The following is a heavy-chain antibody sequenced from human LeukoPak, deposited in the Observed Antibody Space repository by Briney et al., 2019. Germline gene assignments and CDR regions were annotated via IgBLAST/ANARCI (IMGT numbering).Heavy chain of an antibody. CDR1: GFTFSSYE. CDR2: ISSSGSTI. J-gene: IGHJ4*02. V-gene: IGHV3-48*03. Sequence: PGGSLRLSCAASGFTFSSYEMNWVRQAPGKGLEWVSYISSSGSTIYYADSVKGRFTISRDNSKNTLYLRMNSLRAEDTAVYYCAKDLIAAAGTGFFDYWGQGTLVTVSS. CDR3: AKDLIAAAGTGFFDY. D-gene: IGHD6-13*01.